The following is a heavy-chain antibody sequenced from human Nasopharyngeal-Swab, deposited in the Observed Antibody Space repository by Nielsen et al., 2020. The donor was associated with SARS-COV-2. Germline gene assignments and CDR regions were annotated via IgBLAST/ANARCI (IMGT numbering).Heavy chain of an antibody. CDR1: GGSFSGYY. J-gene: IGHJ6*03. CDR2: INHSGST. CDR3: ARGKEGVVPAALGMVFYYYYYMDV. V-gene: IGHV4-34*01. Sequence: SETLSLTCAVYGGSFSGYYWSWIRQSPGKGLEWIGEINHSGSTNYNPSLKSRVTISVDTSKNQFSLKLSSVTAADTAVYYCARGKEGVVPAALGMVFYYYYYMDVWGKGSTVTVSS. D-gene: IGHD2-2*01.